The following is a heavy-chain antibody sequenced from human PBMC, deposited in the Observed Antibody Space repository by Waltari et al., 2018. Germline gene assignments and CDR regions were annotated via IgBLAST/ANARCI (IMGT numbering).Heavy chain of an antibody. CDR3: ARRGRLSSYFFDY. J-gene: IGHJ4*02. D-gene: IGHD2-15*01. CDR2: IYPGGDT. Sequence: QLHLQESGPGLLKPSETLSLPCAVSGYSIRGGDFWGWIRQPPGKGLEWIGSIYPGGDTYFNPSLKSRVTISVDKSKNQYSLNLRSMTAADTAVYYCARRGRLSSYFFDYWGQGTLVTVSS. V-gene: IGHV4-38-2*01. CDR1: GYSIRGGDF.